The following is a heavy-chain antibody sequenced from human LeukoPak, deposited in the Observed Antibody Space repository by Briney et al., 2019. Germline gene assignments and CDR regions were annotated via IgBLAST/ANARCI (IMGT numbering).Heavy chain of an antibody. Sequence: GRSLRLSCAVSGFTFDIAWMNWVRQAPGEGLEWVGRITSKNGGAATDYGAPVRGRFTISIDDSKNMLYLQMNSLKTEDTAVYYCVSRDAYKPRYFMDDWGKGTTVTVSS. CDR3: VSRDAYKPRYFMDD. V-gene: IGHV3-15*01. D-gene: IGHD5-24*01. CDR2: ITSKNGGAAT. J-gene: IGHJ6*03. CDR1: GFTFDIAW.